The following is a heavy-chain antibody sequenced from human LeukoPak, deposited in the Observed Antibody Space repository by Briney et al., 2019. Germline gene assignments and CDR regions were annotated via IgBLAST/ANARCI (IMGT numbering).Heavy chain of an antibody. CDR3: ARSGYNRFDY. CDR1: GFTFSGYS. Sequence: GGSLRLSCAASGFTFSGYSMNWVRQAPGKGLEWVSSISSSGTSIYYSDSVKGRFTISRDNSKNTLYLQINSLRAEDTAVYYCARSGYNRFDYWGQGTLVTVSS. J-gene: IGHJ4*02. D-gene: IGHD5-24*01. V-gene: IGHV3-21*04. CDR2: ISSSGTSI.